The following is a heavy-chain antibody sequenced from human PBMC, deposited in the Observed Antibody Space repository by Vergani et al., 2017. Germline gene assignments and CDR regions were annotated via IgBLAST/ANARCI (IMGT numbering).Heavy chain of an antibody. Sequence: QVQLVESGGGVVQPGRSLRLSCAASGFTFSSYAMHWVRQAPGKGLEWVAVISYDGSNKYYADSVKGRFTISRDNSKNTLYLQMNSLRAEDTAVYYCAKEGGDNWYFDLWGRGTLVTVSS. V-gene: IGHV3-30-3*01. J-gene: IGHJ2*01. CDR2: ISYDGSNK. D-gene: IGHD2-21*01. CDR1: GFTFSSYA. CDR3: AKEGGDNWYFDL.